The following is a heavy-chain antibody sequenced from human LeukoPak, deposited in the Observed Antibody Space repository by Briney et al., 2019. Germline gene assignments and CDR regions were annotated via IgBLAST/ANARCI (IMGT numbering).Heavy chain of an antibody. CDR3: AKDRGSLWELLSVTWFDP. CDR1: GFTFSSYG. Sequence: PGGSLRLSCAASGFTFSSYGMHWVRQAPGKGLEWVAVISYDGSNKYYADSVKGRFTISRDNSKNTLYLQMNSLRAEDTAVYYCAKDRGSLWELLSVTWFDPWGQGTLVTVSS. V-gene: IGHV3-30*18. D-gene: IGHD1-26*01. J-gene: IGHJ5*02. CDR2: ISYDGSNK.